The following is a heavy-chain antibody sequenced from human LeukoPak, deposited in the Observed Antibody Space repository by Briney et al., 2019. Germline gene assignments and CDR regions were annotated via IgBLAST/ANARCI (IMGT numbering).Heavy chain of an antibody. Sequence: GGSLRLSCAASGFTFSSYAMSWVRQAPGKGLEWVSAISGSGGSTYYADSVKGRFTISRDNPKNTLYLQMNSLRAEDTAVYYCAKGSYCATTTCPGAFDYWGQGTLVTVSS. CDR1: GFTFSSYA. CDR3: AKGSYCATTTCPGAFDY. J-gene: IGHJ4*02. D-gene: IGHD1-26*01. V-gene: IGHV3-23*01. CDR2: ISGSGGST.